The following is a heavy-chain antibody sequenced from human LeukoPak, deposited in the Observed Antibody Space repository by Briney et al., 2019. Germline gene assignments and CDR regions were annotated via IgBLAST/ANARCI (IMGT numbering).Heavy chain of an antibody. V-gene: IGHV3-21*01. CDR1: GLTFTTYS. J-gene: IGHJ5*02. CDR2: ISSGSSAI. Sequence: PGGSLRLSCEASGLTFTTYSMTWVRQAPGKGLEWVSIISSGSSAIFSADALKGRFSISRDNSNNKLYLHMNNLRAEDTALYYCVKDLMRDIWFGESWGQGTLVTVSS. D-gene: IGHD3-10*01. CDR3: VKDLMRDIWFGES.